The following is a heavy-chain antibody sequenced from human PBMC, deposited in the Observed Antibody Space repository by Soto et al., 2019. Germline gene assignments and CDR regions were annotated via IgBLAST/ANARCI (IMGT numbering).Heavy chain of an antibody. CDR2: IYYSGST. CDR3: AREGPIAAAFDY. D-gene: IGHD6-13*01. Sequence: SETLSLTCTVSGGSISSYYWSWIRQPPGKGLEWIGYIYYSGSTNYNPSLKSRVTISVDTSKNQFSLKLSSVTAADTAVYYCAREGPIAAAFDYWGQGTLVTVS. V-gene: IGHV4-59*01. CDR1: GGSISSYY. J-gene: IGHJ4*02.